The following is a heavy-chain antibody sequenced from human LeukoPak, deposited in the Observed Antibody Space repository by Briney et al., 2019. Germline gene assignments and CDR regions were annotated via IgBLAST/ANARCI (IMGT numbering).Heavy chain of an antibody. V-gene: IGHV3-23*01. Sequence: GRSLRLSCAASGFTFSSYAMSWVRQAPGKGLEWVSSISGSGGSTYYADSVKGRFTISRDNSKNTLYLQMNSLRAEDTAVYYCAKDGYCSSTSCRWYYFDYWGQGTLVTVSS. CDR2: ISGSGGST. CDR3: AKDGYCSSTSCRWYYFDY. D-gene: IGHD2-2*01. CDR1: GFTFSSYA. J-gene: IGHJ4*02.